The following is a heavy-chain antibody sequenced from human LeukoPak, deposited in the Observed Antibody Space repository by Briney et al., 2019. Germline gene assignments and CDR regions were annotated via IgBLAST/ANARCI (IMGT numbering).Heavy chain of an antibody. Sequence: SETLSLTCTVSGGSISSSSYYWGWVRQPPGKGLEWIGSIYYSGSTYYNPSLKSRVTISVDTSKNQFSLKLSSVTAADTAVYYGARQRRLSSSWPFDYWGQGTLVTVSS. J-gene: IGHJ4*02. CDR2: IYYSGST. D-gene: IGHD6-13*01. CDR3: ARQRRLSSSWPFDY. V-gene: IGHV4-39*01. CDR1: GGSISSSSYY.